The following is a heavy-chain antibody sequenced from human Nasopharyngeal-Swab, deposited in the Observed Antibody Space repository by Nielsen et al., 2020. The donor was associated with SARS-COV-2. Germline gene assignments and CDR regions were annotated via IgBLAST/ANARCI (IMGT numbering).Heavy chain of an antibody. V-gene: IGHV4-59*01. CDR2: FYYSGST. CDR3: ARAGVGGAFDI. J-gene: IGHJ3*02. CDR1: GGPISSYY. D-gene: IGHD3-16*01. Sequence: LRLPFKVPGGPISSYYWSWIRRPPGKGLVWIGYFYYSGSTNYNPPLKSRVTISVDTSNSQFSLKLTSVTAADTAVHYCARAGVGGAFDIWGQGTMVTVSS.